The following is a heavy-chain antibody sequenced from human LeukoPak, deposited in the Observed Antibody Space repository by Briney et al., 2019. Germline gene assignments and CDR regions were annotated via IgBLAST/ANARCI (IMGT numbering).Heavy chain of an antibody. J-gene: IGHJ2*01. Sequence: SGGSLRLSCAVSGFTFSSFPFHWVRQAPGKGLEWVAAISTDGSYKYHGDSVKGRFTISRDNPMNTLYLQMNCLRPDDTAVYYCARSLIPGRWYFDLWGRGTLVTVSS. D-gene: IGHD3-16*01. CDR3: ARSLIPGRWYFDL. CDR1: GFTFSSFP. CDR2: ISTDGSYK. V-gene: IGHV3-30*04.